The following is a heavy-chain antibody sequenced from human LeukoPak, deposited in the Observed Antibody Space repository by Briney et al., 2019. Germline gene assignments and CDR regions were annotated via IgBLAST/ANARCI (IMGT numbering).Heavy chain of an antibody. V-gene: IGHV3-7*01. D-gene: IGHD2-2*01. J-gene: IGHJ5*02. CDR1: GFTFSSYW. Sequence: GGSLRLSCAASGFTFSSYWMSWVRQAPGKGLEWVANIKQGGSEKYCVDSVKGRFTISRDNAKNSLYLQMNSLRAEDTSVHYCARWRWVVVPAAWGNWFDPWGQGTLVTVSS. CDR3: ARWRWVVVPAAWGNWFDP. CDR2: IKQGGSEK.